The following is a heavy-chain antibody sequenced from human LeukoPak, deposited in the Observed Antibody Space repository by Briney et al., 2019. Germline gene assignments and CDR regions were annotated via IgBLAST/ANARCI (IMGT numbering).Heavy chain of an antibody. J-gene: IGHJ4*02. CDR1: GFTFSSYA. CDR3: AKSSYYYDSSGNLGDY. V-gene: IGHV3-23*01. Sequence: GGSLRLSCAASGFTFSSYAMSWVRQAPGKGLEWVSAISGSGGSTYYADSVKGRFTISRDNSKNTLYLQMNSLRAEDTAVYYCAKSSYYYDSSGNLGDYWGQGTLVTVSS. CDR2: ISGSGGST. D-gene: IGHD3-22*01.